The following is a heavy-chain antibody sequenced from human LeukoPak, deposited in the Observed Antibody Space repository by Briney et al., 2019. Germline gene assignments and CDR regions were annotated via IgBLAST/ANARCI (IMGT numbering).Heavy chain of an antibody. CDR1: GGTCSRYA. CDR2: IIPIFDAT. D-gene: IGHD4-17*01. Sequence: SVKVSCKASGGTCSRYALSWVRQAPGQGLEWMGGIIPIFDATNYAQKFQGRVTITTDESTSTAYMELSSLRSEDTAVYYCARNGDPSNYYYYYYMDVWGKGTTVTVSS. V-gene: IGHV1-69*05. CDR3: ARNGDPSNYYYYYYMDV. J-gene: IGHJ6*03.